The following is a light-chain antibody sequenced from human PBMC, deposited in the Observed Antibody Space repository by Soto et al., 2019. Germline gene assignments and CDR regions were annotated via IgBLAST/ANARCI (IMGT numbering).Light chain of an antibody. Sequence: ALTQPASVSGSPGQSITISCTGTSSDIGAYNYVSWYQQYPGKAPKLMIYGVTNRPSGVSNRFSGSKTGNTASLTISGLQAEDEADYYCFAHRSGDSQVFGTGTKVTGL. CDR3: FAHRSGDSQV. CDR2: GVT. J-gene: IGLJ1*01. CDR1: SSDIGAYNY. V-gene: IGLV2-14*01.